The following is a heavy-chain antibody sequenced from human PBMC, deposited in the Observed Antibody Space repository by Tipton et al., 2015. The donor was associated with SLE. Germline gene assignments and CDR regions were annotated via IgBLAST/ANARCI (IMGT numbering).Heavy chain of an antibody. V-gene: IGHV4-4*02. CDR1: GGSISSRNW. D-gene: IGHD4-17*01. Sequence: TLSLTCAVYGGSISSRNWWSWIRQPPGKGLEWIGEIDHSGSTNYNPSLESRVTISIDKSRNQFSLKLNSVTAADTAVYYCAKEYNYDYPDYNWGQGTLVTVSS. CDR2: IDHSGST. CDR3: AKEYNYDYPDYN. J-gene: IGHJ4*02.